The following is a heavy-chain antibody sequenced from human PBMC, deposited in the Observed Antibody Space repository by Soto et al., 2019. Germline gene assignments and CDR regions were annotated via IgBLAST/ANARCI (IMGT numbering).Heavy chain of an antibody. V-gene: IGHV3-48*02. J-gene: IGHJ4*02. CDR2: ITYSSTTI. D-gene: IGHD6-6*01. CDR1: GFTFSNYN. CDR3: ARARLAPFDY. Sequence: GGSLRLSWAASGFTFSNYNMNWVRQTPGKGLEWVSYITYSSTTISYADSVNGRFTISRDNAKNSLYLQMNSLRDEDTAVYYCARARLAPFDYWGQGTLVTVS.